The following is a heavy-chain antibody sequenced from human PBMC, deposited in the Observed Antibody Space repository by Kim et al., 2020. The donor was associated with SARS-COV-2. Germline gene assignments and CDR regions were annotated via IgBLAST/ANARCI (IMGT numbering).Heavy chain of an antibody. D-gene: IGHD3-22*01. CDR1: GYTLTAVS. V-gene: IGHV1-24*01. CDR2: FDPEDGET. Sequence: ASVKVSCKVSGYTLTAVSMHWVRQAPGKGLEWMGVFDPEDGETTYAQKFQGRVTMTEDTSTNTAFMQLSGLRSEDTAVYYCAISLPFYFDSSAYYCLDYWGQGSLMTVSS. J-gene: IGHJ4*02. CDR3: AISLPFYFDSSAYYCLDY.